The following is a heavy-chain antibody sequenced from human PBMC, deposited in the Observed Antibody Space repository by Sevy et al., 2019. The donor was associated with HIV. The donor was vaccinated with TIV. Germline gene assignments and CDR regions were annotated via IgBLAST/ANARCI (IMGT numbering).Heavy chain of an antibody. CDR3: VRAIQLAASY. Sequence: GGSLRLSCEASAINIRDYWMNWVRQAPGNGLEWVANINPDGSKIYYADSVKGRFTISRDSAKNSVFLQMTSLRAEDTAVYYCVRAIQLAASYWGQGMLVTVSS. J-gene: IGHJ4*02. V-gene: IGHV3-7*01. CDR1: AINIRDYW. D-gene: IGHD2-15*01. CDR2: INPDGSKI.